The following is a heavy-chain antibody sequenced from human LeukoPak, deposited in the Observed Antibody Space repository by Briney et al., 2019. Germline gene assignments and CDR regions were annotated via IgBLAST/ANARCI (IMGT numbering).Heavy chain of an antibody. CDR1: GGSISSYY. CDR2: IYSSGTT. D-gene: IGHD6-13*01. J-gene: IGHJ4*02. Sequence: SETLSLTCTVSGGSISSYYWSWLRQPAGKGLEWIGRIYSSGTTNYNPSLKSRVTMSIDTTQFSLKLSSVTAADTAVYFCACGVAAAGWLYFDYWGQGSLVTVSS. V-gene: IGHV4-4*07. CDR3: ACGVAAAGWLYFDY.